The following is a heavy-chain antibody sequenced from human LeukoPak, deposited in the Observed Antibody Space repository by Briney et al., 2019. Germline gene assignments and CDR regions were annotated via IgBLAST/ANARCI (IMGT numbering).Heavy chain of an antibody. J-gene: IGHJ4*02. CDR2: IYYSGST. CDR1: GGSISSGGYY. CDR3: ARAEEELGIDY. Sequence: SETLSLTCTVSGGSISSGGYYWSWIRQPPGKGLEWIGYIYYSGSTYYNPSLKSRVTISVDTSKNQFSLKLSSVTAADTAVYYCARAEEELGIDYWGQGTLVTVSS. V-gene: IGHV4-30-4*08. D-gene: IGHD7-27*01.